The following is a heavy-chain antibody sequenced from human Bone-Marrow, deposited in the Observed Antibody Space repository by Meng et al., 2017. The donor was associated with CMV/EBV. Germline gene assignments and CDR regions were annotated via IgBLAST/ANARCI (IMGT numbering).Heavy chain of an antibody. CDR1: GSISSSNW. J-gene: IGHJ4*02. Sequence: GSISSSNWWSWVRQPPGKGLEWIGEIYHSGSTNYNPSLKSRVTISVDKSKNQFSLKLSSVTAADTAVYYCASRGRDCSSTSCESPYYWGQGTLVTVSS. V-gene: IGHV4-4*02. CDR2: IYHSGST. CDR3: ASRGRDCSSTSCESPYY. D-gene: IGHD2-2*01.